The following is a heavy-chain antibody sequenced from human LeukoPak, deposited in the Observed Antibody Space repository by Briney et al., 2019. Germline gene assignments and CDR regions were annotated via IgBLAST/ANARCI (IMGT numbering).Heavy chain of an antibody. J-gene: IGHJ1*01. D-gene: IGHD4-23*01. V-gene: IGHV3-30*18. CDR2: ISSDGSRK. CDR3: AKDATVVRGYFQH. CDR1: RFSFSDYD. Sequence: PGGSLRLSCRASRFSFSDYDMHWVRQAPGKGLEWVAVISSDGSRKHYGDSVKGRFTISRDNSKNTLYLQMNSLRAEDTAVYYCAKDATVVRGYFQHWGQGTLVAVSS.